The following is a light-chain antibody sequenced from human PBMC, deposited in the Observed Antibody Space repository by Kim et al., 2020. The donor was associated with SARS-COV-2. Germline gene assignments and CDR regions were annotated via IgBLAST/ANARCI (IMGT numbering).Light chain of an antibody. CDR1: SSNIGAGYD. CDR2: DNS. Sequence: VTSSCTGSSSNIGAGYDVHWYQQLPGTAPKLLIYDNSNRPSGVPDRFSGSKSGTSASLAITGLQAEDEADYYCQSYDSSLSALYVFGTGTKVTVL. CDR3: QSYDSSLSALYV. J-gene: IGLJ1*01. V-gene: IGLV1-40*01.